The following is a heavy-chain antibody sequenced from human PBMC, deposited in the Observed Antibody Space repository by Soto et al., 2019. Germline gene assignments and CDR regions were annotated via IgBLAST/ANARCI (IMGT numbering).Heavy chain of an antibody. CDR2: INSDGSST. CDR1: GFTFSSYW. D-gene: IGHD6-13*01. CDR3: ARARFGSRTVWFDP. J-gene: IGHJ5*02. Sequence: PGGSLRLSCAASGFTFSSYWMHWVRQAPGKGLVWVSRINSDGSSTSYADSVKGRFTISRDNAKNTLYLQMNSLRAEDTAVYYCARARFGSRTVWFDPWGQGTLVTVSS. V-gene: IGHV3-74*01.